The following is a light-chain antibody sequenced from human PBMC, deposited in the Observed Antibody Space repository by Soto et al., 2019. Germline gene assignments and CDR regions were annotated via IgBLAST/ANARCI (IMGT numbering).Light chain of an antibody. CDR3: SSFTSSSTLLYV. Sequence: QSALTQPASVSGSPGQSITISCTGTSSDVGGYNYVSWYQQHPRKAPKLMIYDVSNRPSGVSNRFSGSKSGNTASLTISGLLAEDHADYYCSSFTSSSTLLYVFGTGTKLTVL. V-gene: IGLV2-14*01. J-gene: IGLJ1*01. CDR1: SSDVGGYNY. CDR2: DVS.